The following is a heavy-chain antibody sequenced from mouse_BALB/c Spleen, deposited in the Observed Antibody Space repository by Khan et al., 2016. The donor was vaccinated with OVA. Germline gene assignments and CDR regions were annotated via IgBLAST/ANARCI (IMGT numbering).Heavy chain of an antibody. CDR3: VRSGCGGFAY. Sequence: VRLQQSGPELVKPGASVKIPCKASGYTFTDYIIDWVKQSHGRSLEWIGDINPNNGDTIYNQKFKVKATLTVDKSSSTAYMELRSLPSEVTAVFFFVRSGCGGFAYWGQGTLVTVSA. CDR2: INPNNGDT. D-gene: IGHD1-3*01. V-gene: IGHV1-18*01. J-gene: IGHJ3*01. CDR1: GYTFTDYI.